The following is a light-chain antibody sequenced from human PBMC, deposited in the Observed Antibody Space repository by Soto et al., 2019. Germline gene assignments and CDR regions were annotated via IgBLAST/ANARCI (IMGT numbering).Light chain of an antibody. CDR1: QSVSSN. J-gene: IGKJ1*01. Sequence: EIVMTQSPATLSVSPGERATLSCRASQSVSSNLAWYQQKPGQAPRLLIYGASTRATGIPARFSGSGSGTEFTLTISRLEPEDFAVYYCQHYGSSPPWTFGQGTKVDI. CDR2: GAS. V-gene: IGKV3-15*01. CDR3: QHYGSSPPWT.